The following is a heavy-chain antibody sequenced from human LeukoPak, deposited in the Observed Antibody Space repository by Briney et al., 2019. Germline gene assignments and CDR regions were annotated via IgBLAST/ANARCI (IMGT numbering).Heavy chain of an antibody. Sequence: GGSLRLSCAASGFTFSDHYMDWVRQAPGKGLEWVGRTRNKANSYTTEYAASVKGRFTISRDDSKNSLYLQMNSLKTEDTAVYYCARVVISWYCFDYWGQGTLVTVSS. CDR1: GFTFSDHY. J-gene: IGHJ4*02. CDR3: ARVVISWYCFDY. D-gene: IGHD6-13*01. V-gene: IGHV3-72*01. CDR2: TRNKANSYTT.